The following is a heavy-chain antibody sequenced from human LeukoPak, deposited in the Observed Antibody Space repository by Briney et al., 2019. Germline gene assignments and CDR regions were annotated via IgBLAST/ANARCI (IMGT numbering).Heavy chain of an antibody. CDR2: INPNSGGT. CDR3: ARVPAAMRIVDY. CDR1: GYTFTGYF. D-gene: IGHD2-2*01. Sequence: ASVKVSCKASGYTFTGYFIHWVRQAPGQGLEWMGWINPNSGGTNYAQKFQGRVTMTRDTSISTAYMELSRLRSDDTAVYYCARVPAAMRIVDYWGQGTLVTVSS. V-gene: IGHV1-2*02. J-gene: IGHJ4*02.